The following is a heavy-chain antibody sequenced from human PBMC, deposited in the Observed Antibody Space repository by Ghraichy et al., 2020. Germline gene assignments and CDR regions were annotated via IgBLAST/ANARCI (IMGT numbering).Heavy chain of an antibody. CDR1: GFTFSSYA. J-gene: IGHJ6*02. V-gene: IGHV3-23*01. D-gene: IGHD2-2*01. CDR3: ATAQNIVVVPAAPYYYYYGLDV. CDR2: ISGSGGST. Sequence: GGSLRLSCAASGFTFSSYAMSWVRQAPGKGLEWVSTISGSGGSTYYADSVKGRFTISRDDSKNTLYLQMNSLRAEDTAVYYCATAQNIVVVPAAPYYYYYGLDVWGQGTTVTVSS.